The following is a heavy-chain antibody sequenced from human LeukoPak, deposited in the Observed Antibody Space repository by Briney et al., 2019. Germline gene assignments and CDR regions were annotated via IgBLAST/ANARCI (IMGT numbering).Heavy chain of an antibody. V-gene: IGHV3-30*18. Sequence: PGGSLRLSCAASGFTFSSYGMHWVRQAPGKGLEWVAVMSYDGSNKYYADSVKGRFTISRDNSKNTLYLQMNSLRAEDTAVYYCAKDLYFYYFDYRGQGTLVTDSS. CDR3: AKDLYFYYFDY. J-gene: IGHJ4*02. D-gene: IGHD2/OR15-2a*01. CDR2: MSYDGSNK. CDR1: GFTFSSYG.